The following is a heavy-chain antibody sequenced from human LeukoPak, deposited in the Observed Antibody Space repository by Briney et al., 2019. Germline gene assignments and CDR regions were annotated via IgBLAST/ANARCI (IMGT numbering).Heavy chain of an antibody. CDR2: IRYDGSNK. CDR3: AKNGRGSGSDFDY. D-gene: IGHD3-10*01. J-gene: IGHJ4*02. V-gene: IGHV3-30*02. CDR1: GFSFSSYG. Sequence: GGSLRLSCAASGFSFSSYGMHWVRQAPGKGLEWVAFIRYDGSNKYYADSVKGRFTISRDNSKNTLYLQMSTLRAEDTAVYFCAKNGRGSGSDFDYWGQGTLVTVSS.